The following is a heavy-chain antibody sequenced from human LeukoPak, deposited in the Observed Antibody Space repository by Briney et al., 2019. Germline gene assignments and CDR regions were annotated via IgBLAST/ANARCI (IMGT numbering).Heavy chain of an antibody. Sequence: PSETLSLTCAVYGGSFSGYYWSWIRQPPGKGLGWIWEINHSGSTNYNPSLKSRVTISVDTSKNQFSLKLSSVTAADTAVYHCARGISRGYSYGLLDYWGQGTLVTVSS. CDR2: INHSGST. J-gene: IGHJ4*02. V-gene: IGHV4-34*01. CDR1: GGSFSGYY. CDR3: ARGISRGYSYGLLDY. D-gene: IGHD5-18*01.